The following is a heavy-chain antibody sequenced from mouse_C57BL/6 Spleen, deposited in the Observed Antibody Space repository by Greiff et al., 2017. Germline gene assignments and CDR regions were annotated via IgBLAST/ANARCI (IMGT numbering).Heavy chain of an antibody. CDR1: GFTFSDYG. CDR3: ARDYDEMDY. CDR2: ISSGSSTI. Sequence: EVMLVESGGGLVKPGGSLKLSCAASGFTFSDYGMHWVRQAPEKGLEWVAYISSGSSTIYYADTVKGRFTISRDNAKNTLFLQMTSLRAEDTAKYYGARDYDEMDYWGQGTSVTVSS. D-gene: IGHD2-4*01. J-gene: IGHJ4*01. V-gene: IGHV5-17*01.